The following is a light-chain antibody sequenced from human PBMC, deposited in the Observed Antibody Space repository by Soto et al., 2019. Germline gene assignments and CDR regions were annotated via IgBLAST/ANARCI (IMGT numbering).Light chain of an antibody. V-gene: IGKV1-5*03. J-gene: IGKJ1*01. CDR1: QSINSW. CDR2: KAS. CDR3: QHYINFPKT. Sequence: DIQMTQSPSILSASVGDRVTITCRASQSINSWLAWYQQKPGQAPKRLIYKASTLESGVPSRFSGSGSGTEFTLTINTLQAEDVATYYCQHYINFPKTFGQGTKVEIK.